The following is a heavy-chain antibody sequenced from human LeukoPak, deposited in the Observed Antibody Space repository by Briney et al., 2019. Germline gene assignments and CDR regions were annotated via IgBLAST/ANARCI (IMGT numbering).Heavy chain of an antibody. D-gene: IGHD3-22*01. V-gene: IGHV3-21*04. Sequence: PGGSLRLSCAASGFSLSTYSMNWVRQAPGKGLEWVSFISSSSSYIYYADSVKARFTIARDNAKNTLYLQMNSLRAEDTAVYYCAKSRSEYYDSSGPFDYWGQGTLVTVSS. CDR2: ISSSSSYI. J-gene: IGHJ4*02. CDR3: AKSRSEYYDSSGPFDY. CDR1: GFSLSTYS.